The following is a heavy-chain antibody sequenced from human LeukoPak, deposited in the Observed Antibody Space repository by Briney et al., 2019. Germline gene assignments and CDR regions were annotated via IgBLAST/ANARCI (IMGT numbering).Heavy chain of an antibody. CDR2: SSYDGSN. D-gene: IGHD4-17*01. J-gene: IGHJ3*02. V-gene: IGHV3-30*01. CDR1: GFTFNRYD. CDR3: AKAYTEFGDYEEHDAFDI. Sequence: GGSLRLSCGASGFTFNRYDIHWVRQAPGKGLEWVAVSSYDGSNIVKGRLTISRDNSKNTLYLQMNSLRVEDTAVYYCAKAYTEFGDYEEHDAFDIWGQGTMLIVSS.